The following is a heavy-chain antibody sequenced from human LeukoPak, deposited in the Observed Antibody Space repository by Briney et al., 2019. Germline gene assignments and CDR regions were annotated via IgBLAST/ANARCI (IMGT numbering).Heavy chain of an antibody. CDR1: GFTFSSYA. J-gene: IGHJ4*02. D-gene: IGHD4-23*01. CDR2: ISYDGSNK. CDR3: ARDRGTTVVTGIDY. V-gene: IGHV3-30-3*01. Sequence: PGGSLRPSCAASGFTFSSYAMHWVRQAPGKGLEWVAVISYDGSNKYYADSVKGRFTISRDNSKNTLYLQMNSLRAEDTAVYYCARDRGTTVVTGIDYWGQGTLVTVSS.